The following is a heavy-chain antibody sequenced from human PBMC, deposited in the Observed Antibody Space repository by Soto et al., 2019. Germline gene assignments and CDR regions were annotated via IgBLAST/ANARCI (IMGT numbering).Heavy chain of an antibody. Sequence: SETRSLTCTVSVYAIISSYYYLSWIRQTPGKGLEWIGHIFYSGTTYYNPSLKSRLTISLDTSKNHFSLRLTSVTAADTAVYYCARDLWVETEISYYGMDVWGQRTPVTVSS. CDR3: ARDLWVETEISYYGMDV. CDR2: IFYSGTT. D-gene: IGHD5-18*01. V-gene: IGHV4-30-4*01. CDR1: VYAIISSYYY. J-gene: IGHJ6*02.